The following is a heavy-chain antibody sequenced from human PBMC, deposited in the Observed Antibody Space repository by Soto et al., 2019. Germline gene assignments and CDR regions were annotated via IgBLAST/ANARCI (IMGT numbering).Heavy chain of an antibody. CDR3: AREINQGAFDI. CDR2: VIPIFGTG. V-gene: IGHV1-69*13. CDR1: GGTFSSYA. Sequence: GASVKVSCKASGGTFSSYAISWVRQAPGQGLEWMGGVIPIFGTGNYAQKFQGRVTITADESTSTAYMELSSLRSEDTAVYYCAREINQGAFDIWGQGTMVTVSS. J-gene: IGHJ3*02.